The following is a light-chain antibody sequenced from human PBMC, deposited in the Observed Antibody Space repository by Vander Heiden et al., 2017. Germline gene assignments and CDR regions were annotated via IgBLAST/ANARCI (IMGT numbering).Light chain of an antibody. CDR1: QSISSY. J-gene: IGKJ1*01. CDR3: QQRYSTWT. Sequence: DIQMTQSPSSLSASVGDRVTITCRASQSISSYLNWYQQKPGKAPKLLIYAASSLQSGVQSRCSGSGSGTDFTLTISSLQPEDFATYYCQQRYSTWTFGQGTKVEIK. V-gene: IGKV1-39*01. CDR2: AAS.